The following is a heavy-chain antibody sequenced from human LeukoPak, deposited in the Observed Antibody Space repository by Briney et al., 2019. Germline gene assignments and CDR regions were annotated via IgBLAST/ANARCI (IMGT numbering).Heavy chain of an antibody. CDR2: ISYDGSNK. D-gene: IGHD3-3*01. CDR1: GFTFSSYG. J-gene: IGHJ6*02. V-gene: IGHV3-30*18. CDR3: AKGGGFLDGYYYYGMDV. Sequence: PGRSLRLSCAASGFTFSSYGMHWVRQAPGKGLEWVAVISYDGSNKYYADSVKGRFTISRDNSKNTLYLQMNSLRAEDTAVYYCAKGGGFLDGYYYYGMDVWGQGTTVTVSS.